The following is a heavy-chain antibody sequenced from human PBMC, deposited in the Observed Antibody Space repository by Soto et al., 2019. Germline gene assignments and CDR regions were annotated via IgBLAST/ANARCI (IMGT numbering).Heavy chain of an antibody. J-gene: IGHJ6*02. CDR1: GYTFTGYY. CDR2: INPNSGGT. CDR3: ARGVVRVSIFGVVIIGLYYYYGMDV. D-gene: IGHD3-3*01. Sequence: QVQLVQSGAEVKKPGASVKVSCKASGYTFTGYYMHWVRQAPGQGLEWMGWINPNSGGTNYAQKFQGRVTMTRDTYVSRAYMELSRLRSDDTAVYSCARGVVRVSIFGVVIIGLYYYYGMDVWGQGTTVTVSS. V-gene: IGHV1-2*02.